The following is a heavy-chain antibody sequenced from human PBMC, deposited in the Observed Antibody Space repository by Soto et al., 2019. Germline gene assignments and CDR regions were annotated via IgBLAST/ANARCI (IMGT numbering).Heavy chain of an antibody. D-gene: IGHD4-17*01. Sequence: QLQLQESGSGMIKASETLSLTCTVSGGSIPSGGYSWSWVRQPPGKGPEWICYIFWSGNSHPNPSLMGRVTISIERSRNQFSLKLRSVTAADTATYFCARGGATTVASFWYFELWGRGTLVTVSS. CDR3: ARGGATTVASFWYFEL. V-gene: IGHV4-30-2*01. CDR2: IFWSGNS. J-gene: IGHJ2*01. CDR1: GGSIPSGGYS.